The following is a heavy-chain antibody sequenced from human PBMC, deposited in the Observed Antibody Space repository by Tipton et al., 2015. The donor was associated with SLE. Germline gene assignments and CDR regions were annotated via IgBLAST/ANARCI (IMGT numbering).Heavy chain of an antibody. CDR1: GYTFTSYY. V-gene: IGHV1-46*01. CDR2: INPSGGSA. D-gene: IGHD2-8*01. CDR3: AREFCSNGLCPNWFDP. J-gene: IGHJ5*02. Sequence: QVQLVQSGAAVKKPGASVKVSCLASGYTFTSYYMHWVRQAPGQGLEWMGIINPSGGSASYAQKFQGRVTMTRDTSARTVYMELSSLRSEDTAVYYCAREFCSNGLCPNWFDPWGQGTLVTVSS.